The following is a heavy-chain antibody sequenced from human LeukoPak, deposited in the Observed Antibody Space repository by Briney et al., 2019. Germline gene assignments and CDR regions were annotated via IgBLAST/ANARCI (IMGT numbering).Heavy chain of an antibody. CDR3: AREPNYGDPSDF. Sequence: GGSLRLSCAASVFTFSTYSMSWVRQAPGKGLEWVSSISSSSSYIYYADSVKGRFTISRDNAQNSLYLQMNSLRAEDTAVYYCAREPNYGDPSDFWGQGTLVTVSS. D-gene: IGHD4-17*01. V-gene: IGHV3-21*01. J-gene: IGHJ4*02. CDR2: ISSSSSYI. CDR1: VFTFSTYS.